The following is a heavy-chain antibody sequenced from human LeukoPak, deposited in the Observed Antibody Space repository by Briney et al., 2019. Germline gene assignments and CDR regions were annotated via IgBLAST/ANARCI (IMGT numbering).Heavy chain of an antibody. Sequence: PGGSLRLSCAASGFTFSSYAMSWVRQAPGKGLERVSGISGSGGSGGSTYYADSVKGRFTISRDNSKNTMYLQMNSLRAEDTAVYYCAKAGSIKFDYWGQGTLVTVSS. J-gene: IGHJ4*02. V-gene: IGHV3-23*01. D-gene: IGHD1-26*01. CDR1: GFTFSSYA. CDR3: AKAGSIKFDY. CDR2: ISGSGGSGGST.